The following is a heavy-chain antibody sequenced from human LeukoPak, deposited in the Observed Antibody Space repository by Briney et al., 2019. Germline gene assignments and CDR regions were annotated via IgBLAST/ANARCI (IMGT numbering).Heavy chain of an antibody. J-gene: IGHJ4*02. Sequence: PGGSLRLSCAASGFTFSNYWMHWVRQAPGKGLEWVANIRQDGGEIYYADSVKGRFSISRDNAKKSLYLQMNSLRVEDTAVYYCATPLDYYDRSDSHQGGDWGQGTLVTVSS. CDR2: IRQDGGEI. CDR3: ATPLDYYDRSDSHQGGD. CDR1: GFTFSNYW. V-gene: IGHV3-7*03. D-gene: IGHD3-22*01.